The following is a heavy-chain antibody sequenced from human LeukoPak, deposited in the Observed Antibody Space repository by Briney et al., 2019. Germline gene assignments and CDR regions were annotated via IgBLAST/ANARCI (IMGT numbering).Heavy chain of an antibody. CDR2: ISYDGSNK. D-gene: IGHD4-17*01. CDR1: GFTFSSYG. J-gene: IGHJ4*02. V-gene: IGHV3-30*18. Sequence: PGRSLRLSCAASGFTFSSYGMHWVRQAPGKGLEWVAVISYDGSNKYYADSVKGRFTISRDNSKNTLYLQMNSLRAEDTAVYYCAKGRSRATVPLDYWGQGTLVTVSS. CDR3: AKGRSRATVPLDY.